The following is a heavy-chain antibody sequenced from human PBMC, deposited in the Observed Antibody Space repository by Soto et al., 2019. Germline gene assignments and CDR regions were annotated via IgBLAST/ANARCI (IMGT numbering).Heavy chain of an antibody. D-gene: IGHD6-19*01. V-gene: IGHV3-74*01. CDR2: INTDGSST. CDR1: GFTFSNHR. CDR3: VRGTRGWYGIDY. J-gene: IGHJ4*02. Sequence: EVQLVESGGGLVQPGGSLRLSCAASGFTFSNHRMHWVRQPPGKGLLWVSRINTDGSSTNYAGSVEGRFTVSRDNAKNTLYLQMNSLRDDDTADYYCVRGTRGWYGIDYWGQGTLVTVSS.